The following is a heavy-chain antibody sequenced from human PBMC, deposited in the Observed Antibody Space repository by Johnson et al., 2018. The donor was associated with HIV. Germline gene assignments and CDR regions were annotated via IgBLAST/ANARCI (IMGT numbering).Heavy chain of an antibody. D-gene: IGHD4-11*01. Sequence: QVQLVESGGGVVQHGGSLTLSCAASGFVFSDYVMHWVRQAPGKGLDWVTFIRYDGSGKYYADSVNGRFTISRDTSKKSVFLQMNNLRPEDTAVYYCAKETRDSRSAFDVWGQGTLVTVSS. CDR2: IRYDGSGK. V-gene: IGHV3-30*02. J-gene: IGHJ3*01. CDR3: AKETRDSRSAFDV. CDR1: GFVFSDYV.